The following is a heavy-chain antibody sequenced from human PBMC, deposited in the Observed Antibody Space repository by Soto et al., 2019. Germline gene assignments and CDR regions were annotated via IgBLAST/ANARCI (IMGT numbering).Heavy chain of an antibody. CDR2: IYYSGST. Sequence: PSETLSLTCTVSGGSISSGGYYWSWIRQHPGKGLEWIGYIYYSGSTYYNPSLKSRVTISVDTSKNQFSLKLSSVTAADTAVYYCARGLSGSYPYYYYGMDVWGQGTTVTVSS. J-gene: IGHJ6*02. CDR1: GGSISSGGYY. CDR3: ARGLSGSYPYYYYGMDV. V-gene: IGHV4-31*03. D-gene: IGHD3-10*01.